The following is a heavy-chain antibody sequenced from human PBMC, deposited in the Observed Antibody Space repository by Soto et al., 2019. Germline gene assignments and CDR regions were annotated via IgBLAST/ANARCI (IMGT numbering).Heavy chain of an antibody. CDR1: RAFINSGGFY. Sequence: QVQLQESGPGLVQPSETLSLTCSVSRAFINSGGFYYSWIRQPPGKGLEWLGYIFHSGSTLYTPSLRGRLNLSADTSRNQLSLHLTSVTAADTAVYYCVRGGIAGHWFDPWGQGILVTVSS. V-gene: IGHV4-31*03. J-gene: IGHJ5*02. D-gene: IGHD2-21*01. CDR3: VRGGIAGHWFDP. CDR2: IFHSGST.